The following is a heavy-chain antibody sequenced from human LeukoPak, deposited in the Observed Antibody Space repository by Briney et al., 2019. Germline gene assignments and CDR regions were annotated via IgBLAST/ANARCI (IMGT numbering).Heavy chain of an antibody. D-gene: IGHD1-1*01. CDR1: GFTFSSYA. CDR2: ITGSGGST. V-gene: IGHV3-23*01. J-gene: IGHJ6*03. CDR3: AKDGYDYYYYYMDV. Sequence: QPGGSLRLSCAASGFTFSSYAMSWVRQAPGKGLEWVSAITGSGGSTYYADSVKGRFTISRDNSKNTLYLQMNSLRAEDTAVYYCAKDGYDYYYYYMDVWGKGTTVTVSS.